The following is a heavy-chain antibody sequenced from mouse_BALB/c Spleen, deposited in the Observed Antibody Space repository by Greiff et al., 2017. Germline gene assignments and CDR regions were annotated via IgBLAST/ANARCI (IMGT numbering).Heavy chain of an antibody. J-gene: IGHJ4*01. CDR1: GFTFSSYT. V-gene: IGHV5-6-4*01. D-gene: IGHD1-1*01. CDR2: ISSGGSYT. Sequence: EVKLMESGGGLVKPGGSLKLSCAASGFTFSSYTMSWVRQTPEKRLEWVATISSGGSYTYYPDSVKGRFTISRDNAKNTLYLQMSSLKSEDTAMYYCTRDYYYGSSYVEDAMDYWGQGTSVTVSS. CDR3: TRDYYYGSSYVEDAMDY.